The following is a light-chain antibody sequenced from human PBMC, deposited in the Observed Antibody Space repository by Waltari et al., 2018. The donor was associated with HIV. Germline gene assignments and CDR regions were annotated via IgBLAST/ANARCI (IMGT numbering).Light chain of an antibody. CDR3: QQYGSSPWT. V-gene: IGKV3-20*01. CDR1: QSISSNY. Sequence: EIVLTQSPGTLTLSPGERANLYCRASQSISSNYLAWYQQKPGQAPRLLIYGASSRATGIPDRFSGSGSGTDFTLTISRLEPEDFAVYYCQQYGSSPWTFGQGTKVEIK. CDR2: GAS. J-gene: IGKJ1*01.